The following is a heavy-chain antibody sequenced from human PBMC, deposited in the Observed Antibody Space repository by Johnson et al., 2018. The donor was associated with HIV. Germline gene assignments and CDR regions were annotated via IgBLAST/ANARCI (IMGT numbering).Heavy chain of an antibody. J-gene: IGHJ3*02. V-gene: IGHV3-30-3*02. Sequence: QVQLVESGGGVVQPGRSLRLSCAASGFTFSNYAMHWVRQAPGKGLEWMAIISYDGSNEYYADSVRGRFTVSRDNSKSTLYLQMNSLRAEDTAVYYCAKVAVATAAGGVALDIWGPGTMVTVS. CDR1: GFTFSNYA. D-gene: IGHD6-13*01. CDR2: ISYDGSNE. CDR3: AKVAVATAAGGVALDI.